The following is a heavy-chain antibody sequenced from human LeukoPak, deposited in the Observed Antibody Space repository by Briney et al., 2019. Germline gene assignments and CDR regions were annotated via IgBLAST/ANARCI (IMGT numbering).Heavy chain of an antibody. Sequence: SETLSLTCTVSGGSISSRSYYWGWIRQPPGKGLEWLGSIYYSGNIYYNPSLKSRVTISIDTSKNQFSLKLSSMTAADTAVYYCARGPMIPWFGESPQPRTLDYWGQGTLVTVSS. CDR3: ARGPMIPWFGESPQPRTLDY. D-gene: IGHD3-10*01. J-gene: IGHJ4*02. CDR1: GGSISSRSYY. CDR2: IYYSGNI. V-gene: IGHV4-39*07.